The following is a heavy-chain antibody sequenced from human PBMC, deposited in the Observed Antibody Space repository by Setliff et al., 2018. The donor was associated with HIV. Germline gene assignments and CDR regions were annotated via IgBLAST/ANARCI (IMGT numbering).Heavy chain of an antibody. D-gene: IGHD3-22*01. Sequence: ASVKVSCKASESSVTGHYIHWVRQATGQGLAWLGRIDPNSGGTKYAQKFQGRVTMTRDTSITTAYMELSSLRSDDTAVYYCDSPFGASDSGGYEYEAVAIWGQGTMVTVSS. CDR3: DSPFGASDSGGYEYEAVAI. V-gene: IGHV1-2*06. CDR2: IDPNSGGT. J-gene: IGHJ3*02. CDR1: ESSVTGHY.